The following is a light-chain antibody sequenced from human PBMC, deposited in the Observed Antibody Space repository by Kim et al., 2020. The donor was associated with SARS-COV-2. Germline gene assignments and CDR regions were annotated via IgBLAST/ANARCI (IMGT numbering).Light chain of an antibody. CDR3: QSWDDTTAV. Sequence: SVSPGQTATISCSGDKLENKYAFWYQQKSGQSPVLVIYQDDKRPSGIPERFSGSNSGNTATLTISGTQTIDEADYYCQSWDDTTAVFGGGTQLTVL. V-gene: IGLV3-1*01. CDR2: QDD. J-gene: IGLJ2*01. CDR1: KLENKY.